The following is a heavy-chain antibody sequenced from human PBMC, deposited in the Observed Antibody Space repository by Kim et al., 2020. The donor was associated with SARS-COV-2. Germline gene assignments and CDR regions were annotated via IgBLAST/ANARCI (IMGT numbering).Heavy chain of an antibody. Sequence: ASVKVSCKASGYTFTGYYMHWVRQAPGQGLEWMGRINPNSGGTNYAQKFQGRVTMTRDTSISTAYMELSRLRSDDTAVYYCAREIGGEGHWFDPWGQGTLVTVSS. D-gene: IGHD2-15*01. V-gene: IGHV1-2*06. CDR1: GYTFTGYY. CDR2: INPNSGGT. CDR3: AREIGGEGHWFDP. J-gene: IGHJ5*02.